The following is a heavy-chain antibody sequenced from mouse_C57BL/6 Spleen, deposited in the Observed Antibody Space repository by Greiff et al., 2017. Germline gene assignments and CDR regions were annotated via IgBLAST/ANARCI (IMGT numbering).Heavy chain of an antibody. CDR2: INPSSGYT. Sequence: QVQLKQSGAELAKPGASVKLSCKASGYTFTSYWMHWVKQRPGKGLEWIGYINPSSGYTKYNQKFKDKATLPADKSSSTAYMQLSSLTYEDSAVYYCARSGYQTGYFDDWGQGTTLTVSS. J-gene: IGHJ2*01. D-gene: IGHD3-1*01. CDR3: ARSGYQTGYFDD. V-gene: IGHV1-7*01. CDR1: GYTFTSYW.